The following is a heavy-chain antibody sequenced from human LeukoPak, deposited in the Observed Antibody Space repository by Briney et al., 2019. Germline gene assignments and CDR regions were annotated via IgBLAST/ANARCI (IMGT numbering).Heavy chain of an antibody. CDR1: GFTFSSYW. Sequence: GGSLRLSCAASGFTFSSYWMTWVRQAPGKGLEWVVNIKQDGSEKYYVDSGKGRFTISRDNAKNSLYLQVNSLRAEDTAVYYCARDPGLTTDYYYMDVWGKGTTVTVSS. CDR3: ARDPGLTTDYYYMDV. V-gene: IGHV3-7*01. J-gene: IGHJ6*03. D-gene: IGHD1-1*01. CDR2: IKQDGSEK.